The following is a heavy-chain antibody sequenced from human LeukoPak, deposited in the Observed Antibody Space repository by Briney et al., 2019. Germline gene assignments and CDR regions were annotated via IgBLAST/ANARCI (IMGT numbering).Heavy chain of an antibody. CDR1: GFTFSSYA. Sequence: GRSLRLSCAASGFTFSSYAMHWVRQAPGKGLEWVAVISYDGSNKYYADSVKGRFTISRDNSKNTLYLQMNSLRAEDTAVYYCARVGSSSWTIPRGYFDYWGQGTLVTVSS. D-gene: IGHD6-13*01. V-gene: IGHV3-30-3*01. CDR3: ARVGSSSWTIPRGYFDY. J-gene: IGHJ4*02. CDR2: ISYDGSNK.